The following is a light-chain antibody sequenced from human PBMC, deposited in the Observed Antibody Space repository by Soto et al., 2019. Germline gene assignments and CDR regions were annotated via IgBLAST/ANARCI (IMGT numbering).Light chain of an antibody. V-gene: IGLV4-60*02. CDR1: SGHSTYI. CDR2: LEGSGSY. Sequence: QLVLTQSSSASASLGSSVKLTCTLSSGHSTYIIAWHQQQPGKAPRYLMKLEGSGSYNKGSGLPDRFSGSRSGADRYLTISNLQFEDEADYYCETWDTNVVVFGGGTKLTVL. CDR3: ETWDTNVVV. J-gene: IGLJ2*01.